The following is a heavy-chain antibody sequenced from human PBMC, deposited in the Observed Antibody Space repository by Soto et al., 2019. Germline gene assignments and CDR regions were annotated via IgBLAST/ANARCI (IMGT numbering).Heavy chain of an antibody. Sequence: QVQLVQSGAEVKKPGSSVKVSCKASGGTFSNSPISWVRQAPGQGLEWMGGTIPTFNTGNYAQKFQGRLTITADKSTDTADIELSILRSEDTAVYYCACRTSSGYYRYFDCWGQGTLVSVSS. V-gene: IGHV1-69*06. D-gene: IGHD3-22*01. CDR2: TIPTFNTG. J-gene: IGHJ4*02. CDR3: ACRTSSGYYRYFDC. CDR1: GGTFSNSP.